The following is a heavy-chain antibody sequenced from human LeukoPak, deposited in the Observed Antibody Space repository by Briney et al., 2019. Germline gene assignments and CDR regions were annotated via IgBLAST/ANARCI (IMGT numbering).Heavy chain of an antibody. D-gene: IGHD3-22*01. V-gene: IGHV4-30-4*01. CDR3: ARVPFRSYYDSSGYCFDY. Sequence: SETLSLTCTVSGGSISSSSYYWSWIRQPPGKGLEWIGYVYYSGSTYYNPSLKSRVTISVDTSKNQFSLKLSSVTAADTAVYYCARVPFRSYYDSSGYCFDYWGQGTLVTVSS. CDR2: VYYSGST. J-gene: IGHJ4*02. CDR1: GGSISSSSYY.